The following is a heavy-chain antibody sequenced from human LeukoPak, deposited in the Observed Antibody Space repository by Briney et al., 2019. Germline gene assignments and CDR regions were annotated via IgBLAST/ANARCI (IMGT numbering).Heavy chain of an antibody. CDR1: GYTLTELS. CDR3: ATDLGYYDSRRDY. Sequence: ASVKVSCKVSGYTLTELSMHWVRQAPGKGLEWMGGFDPEDGETIYAQKFQGRVTMTEDTSTDTAYMELSSLRSEDTAVYYCATDLGYYDSRRDYWGQETLVTVSS. J-gene: IGHJ4*02. V-gene: IGHV1-24*01. CDR2: FDPEDGET. D-gene: IGHD3-22*01.